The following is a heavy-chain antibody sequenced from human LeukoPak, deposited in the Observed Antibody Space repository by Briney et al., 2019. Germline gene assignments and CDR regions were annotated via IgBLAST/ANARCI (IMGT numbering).Heavy chain of an antibody. V-gene: IGHV1-69*01. D-gene: IGHD2-15*01. CDR2: IIPIFGTA. J-gene: IGHJ5*02. CDR3: ARVVVVVAADNWFDP. CDR1: GGTFISYA. Sequence: GSSVKVSCKASGGTFISYAISWVRQAPGQGLEWMGGIIPIFGTANYEQKFQGRVTITADESTSTAYMELSSLRSEDTAVYYCARVVVVVAADNWFDPWGQGTLVTVSS.